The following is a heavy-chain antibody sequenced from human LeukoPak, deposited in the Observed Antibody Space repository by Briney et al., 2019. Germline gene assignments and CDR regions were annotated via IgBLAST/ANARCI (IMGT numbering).Heavy chain of an antibody. CDR3: ARAKPKNMVRGLIMRRESRYYFDY. CDR2: TSSSGRTI. V-gene: IGHV3-48*03. D-gene: IGHD3-10*01. CDR1: GFTFSSYE. Sequence: GGSLRLSCASSGFTFSSYEMNWVRQAPGKGLEWVSYTSSSGRTIYYADSVRGRFTISRDNAKNTLYLQMNSLRAEDTAVYYCARAKPKNMVRGLIMRRESRYYFDYWGQGTLVTVSS. J-gene: IGHJ4*02.